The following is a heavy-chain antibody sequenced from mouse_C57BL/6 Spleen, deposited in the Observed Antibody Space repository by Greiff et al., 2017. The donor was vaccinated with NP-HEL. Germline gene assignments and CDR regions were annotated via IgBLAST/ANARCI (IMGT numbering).Heavy chain of an antibody. Sequence: VQLQQSGAELARPGASVKLSCKASGYTFTSYGISWVKQRPGQGLEWIGEIYPRSGNTYYNEKFKGKATLTADKSSSTAYMELRSLTSEDSAVYFCASDGYLAYWGQGTLVTVSA. J-gene: IGHJ3*01. D-gene: IGHD2-3*01. CDR3: ASDGYLAY. CDR1: GYTFTSYG. CDR2: IYPRSGNT. V-gene: IGHV1-81*01.